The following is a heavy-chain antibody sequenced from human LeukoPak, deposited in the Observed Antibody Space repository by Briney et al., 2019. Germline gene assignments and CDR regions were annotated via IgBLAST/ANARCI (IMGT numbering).Heavy chain of an antibody. J-gene: IGHJ5*02. CDR3: ARDLRITMVRENNWFDP. D-gene: IGHD3-10*01. CDR1: GYTFTSYY. Sequence: VASVKVSCKASGYTFTSYYMHWVRQAPGQGLEWMGWINPNSGGTNYAQKFQGRVTMTRDTSISTAYMELSRLRSDDTAVYYCARDLRITMVRENNWFDPWGQGTLVTVSS. CDR2: INPNSGGT. V-gene: IGHV1-2*02.